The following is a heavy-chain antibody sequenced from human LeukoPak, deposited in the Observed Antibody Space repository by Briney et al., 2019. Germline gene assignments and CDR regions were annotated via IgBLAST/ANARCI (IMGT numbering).Heavy chain of an antibody. D-gene: IGHD6-13*01. Sequence: GGSLRLSCAASGFTFDDYTMHWVRQAPGKGLEWVSLISWDGGSTYYADSAKGRFTISRDNSKNSLYLQMNSLRTEDTALYYCAKGGASSSWSPLDYWGQGTLVTVSS. J-gene: IGHJ4*02. CDR3: AKGGASSSWSPLDY. CDR1: GFTFDDYT. CDR2: ISWDGGST. V-gene: IGHV3-43*01.